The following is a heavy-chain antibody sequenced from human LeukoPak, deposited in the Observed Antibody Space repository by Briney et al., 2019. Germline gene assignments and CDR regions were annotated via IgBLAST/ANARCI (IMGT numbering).Heavy chain of an antibody. D-gene: IGHD3-16*01. J-gene: IGHJ6*02. CDR1: GFTFSSYA. V-gene: IGHV3-30-3*01. CDR3: GGLQSYYYYGMDV. Sequence: GGSLRLSCAASGFTFSSYAMHWVRQAPGKGLEWVAVKSYDGSNKYYADSVKGRFTISRDNSKNTLYLQMNSLRAEDTAVYYCGGLQSYYYYGMDVWGQGTTVTVSS. CDR2: KSYDGSNK.